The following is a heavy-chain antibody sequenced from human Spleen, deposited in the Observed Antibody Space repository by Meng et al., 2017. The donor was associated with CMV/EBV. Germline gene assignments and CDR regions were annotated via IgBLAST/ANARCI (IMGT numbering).Heavy chain of an antibody. V-gene: IGHV3-30*09. D-gene: IGHD3-3*01. Sequence: GESLKISCAASGFTFSNYAIHWVRRAPGKGLEWVAVISDDGGNEYYADSVKGRFAISRDNAKNSLYLQMNSLRAEDTAVYYCARRDDFWEGGFDIWGQGTMVTVSS. J-gene: IGHJ3*02. CDR3: ARRDDFWEGGFDI. CDR1: GFTFSNYA. CDR2: ISDDGGNE.